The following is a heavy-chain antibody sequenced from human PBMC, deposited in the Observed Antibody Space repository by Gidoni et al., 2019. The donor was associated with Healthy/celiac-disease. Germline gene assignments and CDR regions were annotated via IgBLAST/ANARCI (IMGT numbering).Heavy chain of an antibody. Sequence: QVQLVQSGAEVKKPGASVKVSCKASGYTFTSYYMHWVRQAPGQGLEWMGIINPSGGSTSYAQKFQGRVTMTRDTSTSTVYMELSSLRSEDTAVYYCARELGKCSGGSCYSVFYDYYYGMDVWGQGTTVTVSS. CDR1: GYTFTSYY. J-gene: IGHJ6*02. CDR2: INPSGGST. D-gene: IGHD2-15*01. CDR3: ARELGKCSGGSCYSVFYDYYYGMDV. V-gene: IGHV1-46*01.